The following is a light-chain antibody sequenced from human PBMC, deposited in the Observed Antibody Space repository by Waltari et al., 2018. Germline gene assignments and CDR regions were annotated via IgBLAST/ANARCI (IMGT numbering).Light chain of an antibody. J-gene: IGLJ2*01. V-gene: IGLV2-8*01. Sequence: QSALTQPPSASGSPGQSVPLSCTGTTSDVGSYNHVPWYQQHPGKAPKLMIYEVSKRPSGFPDRFSGSKSGNTASLTVSGLQAEDETDYYCSSYAGRNNLVFGGGTKLTVL. CDR1: TSDVGSYNH. CDR2: EVS. CDR3: SSYAGRNNLV.